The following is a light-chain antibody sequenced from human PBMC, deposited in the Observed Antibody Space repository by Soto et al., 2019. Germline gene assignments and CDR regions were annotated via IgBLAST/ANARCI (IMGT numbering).Light chain of an antibody. V-gene: IGKV3-15*01. CDR1: QSVNSN. CDR2: GAS. J-gene: IGKJ5*01. CDR3: QQYTGPPTT. Sequence: ETVMTQSPATLSVSPGERATLSCRASQSVNSNLAWYQQKLGQAPRVLIYGASTRATGIPDRFSGSGSGTDSTLTITRLEPEDSAVYFCQQYTGPPTTFGQGTRLEIK.